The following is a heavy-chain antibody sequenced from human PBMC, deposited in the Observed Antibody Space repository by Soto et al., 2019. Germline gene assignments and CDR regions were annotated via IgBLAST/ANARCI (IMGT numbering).Heavy chain of an antibody. Sequence: GGSLRLSCAASGFTFSSYWVSWVRQAPGKGLEWVANIKQDGSEKYYVDSVKGRFTISRDNAKNSLYLQMNSLRAEDTAVYYCARDTTYYDFWSGYYSGVYFDYWGQGTLVTVSS. CDR2: IKQDGSEK. CDR3: ARDTTYYDFWSGYYSGVYFDY. J-gene: IGHJ4*02. V-gene: IGHV3-7*01. CDR1: GFTFSSYW. D-gene: IGHD3-3*01.